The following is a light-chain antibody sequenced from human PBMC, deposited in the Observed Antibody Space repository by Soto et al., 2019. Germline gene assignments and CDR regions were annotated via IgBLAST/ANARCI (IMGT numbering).Light chain of an antibody. CDR2: GAS. CDR3: QQRSNWLT. Sequence: EIVMTQSPATLSASPGERATLSCRASQSVSSNLAWYQQKPGKAPRLLIYGASTRATGIPARFSGSGSGTEFTLTISSLQSEDFAVYYCQQRSNWLTFGGGTKVDI. CDR1: QSVSSN. J-gene: IGKJ4*01. V-gene: IGKV3-15*01.